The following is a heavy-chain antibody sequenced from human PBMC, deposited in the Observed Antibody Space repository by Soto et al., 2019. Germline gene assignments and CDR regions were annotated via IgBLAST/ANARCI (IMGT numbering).Heavy chain of an antibody. V-gene: IGHV2-5*02. CDR1: GFSLSTSGVG. Sequence: QITLKESGPTLVKPTQTLTLTCTFSGFSLSTSGVGVGWIRQPPGKALEWLALIYWDDAKRYSPSLKSRLTITKDTSKNQVVLTMTNMDPVYTATYYCAPCRTEANVWGQGTTVTVSS. CDR2: IYWDDAK. D-gene: IGHD1-1*01. J-gene: IGHJ6*02. CDR3: APCRTEANV.